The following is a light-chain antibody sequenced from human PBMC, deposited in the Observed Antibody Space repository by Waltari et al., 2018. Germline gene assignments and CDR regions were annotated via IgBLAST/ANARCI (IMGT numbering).Light chain of an antibody. CDR1: SGSVSTSFY. CDR2: STT. J-gene: IGLJ3*02. V-gene: IGLV8-61*01. CDR3: VLYMDSGIWV. Sequence: QTVVTQEPSVSVSPGGTVTLTCALSSGSVSTSFYPSWYQQTPGQAPRTRIYSTTTRLFGGPTRFSGSILGNKAALTIAGAQADDEADYYCVLYMDSGIWVFGGGTKLTVL.